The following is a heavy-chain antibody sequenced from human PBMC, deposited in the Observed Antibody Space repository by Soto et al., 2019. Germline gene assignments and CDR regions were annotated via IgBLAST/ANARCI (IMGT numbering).Heavy chain of an antibody. V-gene: IGHV4-31*03. CDR3: ARGDLGYCISTSCYAFYYYYGMDV. D-gene: IGHD2-2*01. CDR2: IYYSGST. Sequence: SETLSLTCTVSGGSISSGGYYWSWIRQHPGKGLEWIGYIYYSGSTYYNPSLKSRVTISVDTSKNQFSLKLSSVTAADTAVYYCARGDLGYCISTSCYAFYYYYGMDVWGQGTTVTISS. CDR1: GGSISSGGYY. J-gene: IGHJ6*02.